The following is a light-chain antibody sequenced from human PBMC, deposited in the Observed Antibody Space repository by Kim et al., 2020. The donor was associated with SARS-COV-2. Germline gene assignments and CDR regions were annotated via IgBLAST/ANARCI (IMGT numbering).Light chain of an antibody. J-gene: IGLJ1*01. CDR1: HSNIGAGYD. CDR2: GDI. V-gene: IGLV1-40*01. Sequence: QSVLTQPPSVSGAPGQRVTVSCTGTHSNIGAGYDVHWYQQFPGMAPKLLIYGDINRPSGVPDRFSGSKSGSSASLVITGLQSEDEADYYCQSHDSSLSGYVFGSGTKVTVL. CDR3: QSHDSSLSGYV.